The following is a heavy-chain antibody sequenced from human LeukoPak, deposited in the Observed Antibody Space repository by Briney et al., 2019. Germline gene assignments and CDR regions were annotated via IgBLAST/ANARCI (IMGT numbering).Heavy chain of an antibody. CDR3: ARVSIKDFWSGYYKYGDAFDI. CDR2: IYYSGST. J-gene: IGHJ3*02. D-gene: IGHD3-3*01. V-gene: IGHV4-59*01. Sequence: PSETLSLTCTVSGGSISSYYWSWIRQPPGKGLEWIGYIYYSGSTNYNPSLKSRVTISVDTSKNQFSLKLSSVTAADTAVYYCARVSIKDFWSGYYKYGDAFDIWGQGTMVTVSS. CDR1: GGSISSYY.